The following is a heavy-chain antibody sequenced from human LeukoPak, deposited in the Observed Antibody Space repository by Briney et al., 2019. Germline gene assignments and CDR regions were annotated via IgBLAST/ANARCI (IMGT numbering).Heavy chain of an antibody. Sequence: GSVKVSCKASGYTFTSYDISWVRQATGQGLEWMGWMNPNSGNTGYAQKFQGRVTMTRNTSISTAYMELSSLRSEDTAVYYCARGLYGDYLTDNWFDPWGQGTLVTVSS. V-gene: IGHV1-8*01. CDR1: GYTFTSYD. CDR2: MNPNSGNT. D-gene: IGHD4-17*01. J-gene: IGHJ5*02. CDR3: ARGLYGDYLTDNWFDP.